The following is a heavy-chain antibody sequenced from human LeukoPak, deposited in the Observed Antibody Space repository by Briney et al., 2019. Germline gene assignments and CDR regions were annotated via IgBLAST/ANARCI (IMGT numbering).Heavy chain of an antibody. Sequence: GGSLRLSCTASGFTFASQSMTWVHQAPGKGLEWVATMKEDGSGIHYVDFVRGRFTISRDNAKNSLYLQMNTLRAEDTAVYYCARGGQSRHDYWGQGTLVTVSS. J-gene: IGHJ4*02. CDR3: ARGGQSRHDY. CDR1: GFTFASQS. V-gene: IGHV3-7*03. CDR2: MKEDGSGI. D-gene: IGHD2-15*01.